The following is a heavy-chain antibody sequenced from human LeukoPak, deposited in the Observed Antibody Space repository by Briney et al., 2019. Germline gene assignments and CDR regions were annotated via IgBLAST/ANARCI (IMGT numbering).Heavy chain of an antibody. J-gene: IGHJ4*02. CDR3: AKVGENRDGYNTGVFDY. V-gene: IGHV3-23*01. CDR1: GFTFSSYA. CDR2: ISGSGGST. D-gene: IGHD5-24*01. Sequence: QPGGSLRLSCAASGFTFSSYAMSWVRQAPGKGLEWVSAISGSGGSTYYADSVKGRFTISRDNSKNTLYLQMNSLRAEDTAVYYCAKVGENRDGYNTGVFDYCGQGTLVTGSS.